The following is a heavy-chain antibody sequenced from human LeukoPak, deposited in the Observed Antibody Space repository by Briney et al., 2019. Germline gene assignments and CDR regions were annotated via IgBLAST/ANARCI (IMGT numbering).Heavy chain of an antibody. CDR1: GFTFSSYG. CDR3: AKGYTLSYDILTVDC. V-gene: IGHV3-30*02. J-gene: IGHJ4*02. D-gene: IGHD3-9*01. CDR2: IWYDGSNK. Sequence: GGSLRLSCAASGFTFSSYGMHWVRQAPGKGLEWVAVIWYDGSNKYYADSVKGRFTISRDNSKNTLYLQMNSLRAEDTAVYYCAKGYTLSYDILTVDCWGQGTLVTVSS.